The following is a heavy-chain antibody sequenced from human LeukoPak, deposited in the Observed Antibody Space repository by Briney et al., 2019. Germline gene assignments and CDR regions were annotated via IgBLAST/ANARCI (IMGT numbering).Heavy chain of an antibody. CDR1: GYTFTSYG. V-gene: IGHV1-18*04. Sequence: ASVKVSCKASGYTFTSYGISWVRQAPGQGLEWMGWISAYNGNTNYAQKLQGRVTMTTDTSTSIAYMELRSLRSDDTAVYYCARAMRIQLREDYWGQGTLVTVSS. J-gene: IGHJ4*02. CDR3: ARAMRIQLREDY. D-gene: IGHD5-18*01. CDR2: ISAYNGNT.